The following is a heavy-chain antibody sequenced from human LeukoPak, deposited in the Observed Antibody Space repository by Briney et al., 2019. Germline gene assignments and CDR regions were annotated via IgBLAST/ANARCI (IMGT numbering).Heavy chain of an antibody. J-gene: IGHJ4*02. D-gene: IGHD3-10*01. V-gene: IGHV1-18*01. CDR1: GYTFTSYG. CDR3: ARQRGTYYYGSGSYDY. Sequence: ASVKVSCKASGYTFTSYGISWVRQAPGQGLEWMGWISAYNGNTNYAQKLQGRVTMTTDTSTSTAYMELRSLRSDDTAVYYCARQRGTYYYGSGSYDYWGQGTLVTVSS. CDR2: ISAYNGNT.